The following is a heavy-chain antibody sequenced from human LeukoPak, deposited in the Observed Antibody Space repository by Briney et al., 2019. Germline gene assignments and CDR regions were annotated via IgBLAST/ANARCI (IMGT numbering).Heavy chain of an antibody. CDR3: AKAPRDWDRYYFDY. J-gene: IGHJ4*02. CDR1: GFTFSSYA. Sequence: GGSLRLSCAASGFTFSSYAMSWVRRAPGKGLEWVSAISGSGGSTYYADSVKGRFTISRDNSKNTLDLQMNSLRAEDTAVYYCAKAPRDWDRYYFDYWGQGTLVTVSS. CDR2: ISGSGGST. D-gene: IGHD3-9*01. V-gene: IGHV3-23*01.